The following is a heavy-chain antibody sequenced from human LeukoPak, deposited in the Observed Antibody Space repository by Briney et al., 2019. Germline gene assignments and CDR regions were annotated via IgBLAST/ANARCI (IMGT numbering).Heavy chain of an antibody. Sequence: PGGSLSLSCAASGFSFDLYEMNWVRRAPGRGLEWISYVSANGATTYYAESVRGRFSISRDNAKTSLSLQMNSLRVEDTAVYYCAIGGEGSGTYFGHWGQGTLVTVFS. CDR2: VSANGATT. D-gene: IGHD1-26*01. CDR3: AIGGEGSGTYFGH. CDR1: GFSFDLYE. J-gene: IGHJ1*01. V-gene: IGHV3-48*03.